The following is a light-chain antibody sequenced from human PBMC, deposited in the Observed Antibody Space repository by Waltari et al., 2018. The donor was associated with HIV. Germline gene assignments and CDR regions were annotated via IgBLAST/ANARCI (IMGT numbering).Light chain of an antibody. Sequence: QSALTQPPSASGSLRQSVTISCTGSSSDIGAYDYVSWFQQHPHSAPKLLLYEVTRRPSTVSDRFSGSRSGYTAFLTVAGLQPDDEATYFCSSYGDSLRVLFGGGTNVTVL. CDR1: SSDIGAYDY. CDR3: SSYGDSLRVL. V-gene: IGLV2-8*01. CDR2: EVT. J-gene: IGLJ2*01.